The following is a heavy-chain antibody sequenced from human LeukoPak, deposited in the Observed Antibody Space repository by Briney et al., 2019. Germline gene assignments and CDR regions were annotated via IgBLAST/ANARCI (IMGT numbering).Heavy chain of an antibody. Sequence: PGRSLRLSCAASGFTFSSYGMHWVRQAPGKGLEWVSYISGGGTTIYFADSVKGRFTISRDNAKNSLYLQMNSLRAEDTAVYYCAREGWGLSVADAFDIWGQGTMVTVSS. J-gene: IGHJ3*02. V-gene: IGHV3-48*04. CDR3: AREGWGLSVADAFDI. CDR1: GFTFSSYG. CDR2: ISGGGTTI. D-gene: IGHD1-26*01.